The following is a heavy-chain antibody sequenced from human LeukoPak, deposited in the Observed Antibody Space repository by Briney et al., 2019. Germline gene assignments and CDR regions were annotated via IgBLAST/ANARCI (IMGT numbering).Heavy chain of an antibody. CDR3: AKLAAAGSSSSY. Sequence: GGSLRLSCAASGFTFSRYPMHWVRQAPGKGLEWVAVISYDGSNKYYADSVKGRFTISRDNSKNTLYLQMNSLRAEDTAVYYCAKLAAAGSSSSYWGQGTLVTVSS. CDR2: ISYDGSNK. J-gene: IGHJ4*02. V-gene: IGHV3-30*18. CDR1: GFTFSRYP. D-gene: IGHD6-13*01.